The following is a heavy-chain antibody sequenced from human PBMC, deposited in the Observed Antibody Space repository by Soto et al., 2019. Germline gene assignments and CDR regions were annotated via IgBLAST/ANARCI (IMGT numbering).Heavy chain of an antibody. D-gene: IGHD6-13*01. Sequence: QVQLVQSGAEVKKPGSSVKVSCKASGGTFSSYAISWVRQAPGQGLKWMGGIIPIFGTANYAQKFQGRVTITADESTSTAYMELSSLRSEDTAVYYCASRGISAGTYSSSWDLADYWGQGTLVTVSS. J-gene: IGHJ4*02. V-gene: IGHV1-69*01. CDR1: GGTFSSYA. CDR3: ASRGISAGTYSSSWDLADY. CDR2: IIPIFGTA.